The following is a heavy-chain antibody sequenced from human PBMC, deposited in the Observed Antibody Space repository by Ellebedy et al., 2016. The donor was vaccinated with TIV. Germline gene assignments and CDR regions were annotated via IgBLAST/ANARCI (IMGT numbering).Heavy chain of an antibody. CDR3: ARSIMITFGGVIEGFDP. V-gene: IGHV5-51*01. CDR2: IYPGDSDT. CDR1: GYSFTSYW. Sequence: GESLKISCKGSGYSFTSYWIGWVRQMPGKGLEWMGIIYPGDSDTRYSPSFQGQVTISADKSISTAYLQWSSLKASDTAMYYCARSIMITFGGVIEGFDPWGQGTLVTVSS. D-gene: IGHD3-16*02. J-gene: IGHJ5*02.